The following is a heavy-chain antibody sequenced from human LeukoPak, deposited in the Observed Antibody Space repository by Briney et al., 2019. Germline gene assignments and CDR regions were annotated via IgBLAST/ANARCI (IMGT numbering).Heavy chain of an antibody. D-gene: IGHD4-11*01. CDR3: ARGYSNYEDFDY. J-gene: IGHJ4*02. CDR2: IYYSGST. V-gene: IGHV4-30-4*08. CDR1: GGSFSGYY. Sequence: SETLSLTCAVYGGSFSGYYWSWIRQPPGKGLEWIGYIYYSGSTYYNPSLKSRVTISVDTSKNQFSLKLSSVTAADTAVYYCARGYSNYEDFDYWGQGTLVTVSS.